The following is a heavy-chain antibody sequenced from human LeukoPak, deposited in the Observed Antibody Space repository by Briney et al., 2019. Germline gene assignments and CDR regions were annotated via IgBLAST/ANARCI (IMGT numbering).Heavy chain of an antibody. V-gene: IGHV1-69*13. D-gene: IGHD3-10*01. J-gene: IGHJ5*02. CDR2: IIPIFGTA. CDR3: ARGSYYGSGSYSFWWFDP. Sequence: SVKVSCKASGGTFTSYAISWVRQAPGQGLEWMGGIIPIFGTANYAQKFQGRVTITADESTSTAYMELSSLRSEDTAVYYCARGSYYGSGSYSFWWFDPWGQGTLVTVSS. CDR1: GGTFTSYA.